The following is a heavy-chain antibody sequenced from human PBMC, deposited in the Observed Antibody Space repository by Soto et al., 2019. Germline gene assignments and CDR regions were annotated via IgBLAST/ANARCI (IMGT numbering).Heavy chain of an antibody. CDR3: ARDPGSGSYYGWFDP. J-gene: IGHJ5*02. CDR2: IYYSGSI. D-gene: IGHD3-10*01. V-gene: IGHV4-59*01. Sequence: SWIIKQKGKGLEWIGYIYYSGSINYNPSLKSRVTISVDTSKNQFSLKLSSVTAADTAVYFCARDPGSGSYYGWFDPWGQGTLVTVSS.